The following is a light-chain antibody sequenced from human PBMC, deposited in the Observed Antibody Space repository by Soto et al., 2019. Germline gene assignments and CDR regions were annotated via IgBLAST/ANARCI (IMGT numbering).Light chain of an antibody. CDR2: DAS. CDR3: QQRSDWPLT. CDR1: QSVSRS. Sequence: VLTQSAATLSLSPGERAALSCRASQSVSRSLAWYQQKPGQAPRLLIYDASNRATGIPARFSGSGSGTDFSLIISSLEPEDSGVYYCQQRSDWPLTFGGGTKVDIK. V-gene: IGKV3-11*01. J-gene: IGKJ4*01.